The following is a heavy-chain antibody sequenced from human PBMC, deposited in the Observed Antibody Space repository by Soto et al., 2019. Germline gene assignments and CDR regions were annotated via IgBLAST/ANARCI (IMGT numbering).Heavy chain of an antibody. D-gene: IGHD2-15*01. CDR2: IFHDGTA. V-gene: IGHV4-4*02. CDR3: ARTVVVVVSNVPDYFDY. J-gene: IGHJ4*02. Sequence: PSETLSLTCAVSGVSISSGNWWTFFRQSPQRGLEYIGEIFHDGTANYYPSFERRVAISVDTWKNRFSLNLRSVTAADTAVYYCARTVVVVVSNVPDYFDYWGQGMLVTVSS. CDR1: GVSISSGNW.